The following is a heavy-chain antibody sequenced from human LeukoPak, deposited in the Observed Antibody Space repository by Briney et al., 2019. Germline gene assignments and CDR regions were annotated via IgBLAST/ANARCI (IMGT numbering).Heavy chain of an antibody. V-gene: IGHV4-31*03. CDR2: IYYSGST. CDR1: GGSISSGGYY. D-gene: IGHD6-19*01. CDR3: ARAAGYSSGWYRSREKNAEYFQH. Sequence: PSETLSLTCTVSGGSISSGGYYWSWIRQHPGKGLEWIGYIYYSGSTYYNPSLKSRVTISVDTSRNQFSLKLSSVTAADTAVYYCARAAGYSSGWYRSREKNAEYFQHWGQGTLVTVSS. J-gene: IGHJ1*01.